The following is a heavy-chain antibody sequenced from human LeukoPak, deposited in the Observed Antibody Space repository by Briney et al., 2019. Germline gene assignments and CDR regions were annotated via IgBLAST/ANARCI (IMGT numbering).Heavy chain of an antibody. V-gene: IGHV3-66*01. D-gene: IGHD6-13*01. J-gene: IGHJ4*02. CDR1: GFTFSTSW. Sequence: PGGSLRLSCAASGFTFSTSWMSWVRQAPGKGLEWVSVIYSGGGTYYADSVKGRFTTSRDNAKNSLYLQMNSLRAEDTAVYYCARAGSSSWSYFDYWGQGTLVTVSS. CDR3: ARAGSSSWSYFDY. CDR2: IYSGGGT.